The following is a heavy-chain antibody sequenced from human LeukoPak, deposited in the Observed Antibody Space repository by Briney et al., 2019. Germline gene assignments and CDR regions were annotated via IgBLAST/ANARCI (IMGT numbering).Heavy chain of an antibody. CDR1: GFTVSSNY. CDR3: AKDYRLEVYVYYFDY. J-gene: IGHJ4*02. Sequence: GGSLRLSCAASGFTVSSNYMSWVRQAPGKGLEWVSVIFGGGSTYYADSVKGRFTISRDNSKNTLYLQMNSLRAEDTAVYYCAKDYRLEVYVYYFDYWGQGTLVTVSS. CDR2: IFGGGST. D-gene: IGHD5/OR15-5a*01. V-gene: IGHV3-53*01.